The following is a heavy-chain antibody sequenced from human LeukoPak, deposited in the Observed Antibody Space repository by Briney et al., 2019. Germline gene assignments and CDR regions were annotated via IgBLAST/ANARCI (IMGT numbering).Heavy chain of an antibody. CDR1: GYTFTGYY. Sequence: ASVKVSCKASGYTFTGYYMHWVRQAPGQGLEWMGWINPNSGGTNYAQKFQGRVTMTRDTSISTGYMELSRLRSDDTAVYYCARGDIVATICPADYWGQGTLVTVSS. V-gene: IGHV1-2*02. J-gene: IGHJ4*02. D-gene: IGHD5-12*01. CDR2: INPNSGGT. CDR3: ARGDIVATICPADY.